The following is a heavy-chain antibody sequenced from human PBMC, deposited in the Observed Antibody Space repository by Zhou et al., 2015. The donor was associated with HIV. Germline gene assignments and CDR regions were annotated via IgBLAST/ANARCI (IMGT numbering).Heavy chain of an antibody. Sequence: QVQLVESGGGVVQPGRSLRLSCAASGFTFSSYGMHWVRQAPGKGLEWVAVIWYDGSNKYYADSVKGRFTISRDNSKNTLYLQMNSLRAEDTAVYYCAREGVVVPAALYSSSWPSGYGMDVWGQGTTVTVSS. J-gene: IGHJ6*02. V-gene: IGHV3-33*01. CDR1: GFTFSSYG. CDR2: IWYDGSNK. CDR3: AREGVVVPAALYSSSWPSGYGMDV. D-gene: IGHD2-2*01.